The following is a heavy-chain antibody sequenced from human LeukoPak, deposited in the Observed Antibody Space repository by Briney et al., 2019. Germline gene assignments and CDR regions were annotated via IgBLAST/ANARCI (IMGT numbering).Heavy chain of an antibody. CDR2: ISWNSGYI. CDR1: GFTFDNYA. CDR3: AKVRGTYSSGYFFDY. V-gene: IGHV3-9*01. J-gene: IGHJ4*02. Sequence: GGSLRLSCAASGFTFDNYAMHWVPQAPGKGLEWLSIISWNSGYIVYADSVKGRFTISRDNAKKSLDLQMNSLRAEDTAFYYCAKVRGTYSSGYFFDYWGQGTLVTVSS. D-gene: IGHD6-19*01.